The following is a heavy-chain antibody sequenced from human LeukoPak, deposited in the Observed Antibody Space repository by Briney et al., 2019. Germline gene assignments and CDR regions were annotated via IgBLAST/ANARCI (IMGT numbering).Heavy chain of an antibody. CDR3: ARVSSSSWYKTYYYGMDV. CDR1: GGSISSYY. CDR2: IYYSGST. D-gene: IGHD6-13*01. J-gene: IGHJ6*02. Sequence: SETLSLTCTVSGGSISSYYWSRIRQPPGKGLEWIGYIYYSGSTNYHPSLKSRVTISVDTSKNQFSLKLSSVTAADTAVYYCARVSSSSWYKTYYYGMDVWGQGTMVTVSS. V-gene: IGHV4-59*01.